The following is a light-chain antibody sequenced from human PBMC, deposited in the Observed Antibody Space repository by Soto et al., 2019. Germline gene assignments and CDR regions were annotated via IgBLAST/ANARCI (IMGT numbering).Light chain of an antibody. J-gene: IGLJ2*01. CDR1: KLGDKY. CDR2: QDS. CDR3: QAWDSSTVV. V-gene: IGLV3-1*01. Sequence: YELTQPPSVSVSPGQTASITCSGDKLGDKYASWYQQRPGQSPVLVIYQDSKRPSGIPERFSGSNSGNTATLTISGTQAMDEADYYCQAWDSSTVVFGGGTKLTVL.